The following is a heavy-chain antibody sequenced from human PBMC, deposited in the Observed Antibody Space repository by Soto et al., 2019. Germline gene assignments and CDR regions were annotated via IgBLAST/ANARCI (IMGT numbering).Heavy chain of an antibody. D-gene: IGHD3-10*01. CDR1: GGSFSGYF. CDR3: ARGITIKVAPDKYSFDS. CDR2: INHSGST. V-gene: IGHV4-34*01. Sequence: PSETLSLTCAVYGGSFSGYFWSWIRQSPGKGLEWIGEINHSGSTNQNASLKSRLSISVDTSKNQFSLKVRSVTAADTAVYYCARGITIKVAPDKYSFDSWGQGTLVTVS. J-gene: IGHJ4*02.